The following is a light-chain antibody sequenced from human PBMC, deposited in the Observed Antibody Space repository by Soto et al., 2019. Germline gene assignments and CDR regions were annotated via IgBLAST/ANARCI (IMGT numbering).Light chain of an antibody. J-gene: IGKJ4*01. CDR2: AIS. CDR3: KQANTFPLT. CDR1: QGVNGW. Sequence: DIQLTQSPSSVSASVGDRVTITCRARQGVNGWLAWYQQKPGQAPKLLIYAISTLQSGVPSRFSGSGSGTDFSLTISSLQPEDSATYYCKQANTFPLTFGGGTKVEIK. V-gene: IGKV1-12*01.